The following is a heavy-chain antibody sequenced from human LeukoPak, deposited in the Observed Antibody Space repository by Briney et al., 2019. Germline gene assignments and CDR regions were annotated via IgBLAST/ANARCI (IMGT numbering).Heavy chain of an antibody. CDR1: GFTFSSHW. Sequence: PGGSLILSCAVSGFTFSSHWMNWVRQAPGKGLEWVASVKQDGGEKSYVDSVKGRFTISRDNAKNSLYLQMNSLRAEDTAVYYCAREVYSSGYLAYFDYWGQGTLVTVSS. CDR2: VKQDGGEK. D-gene: IGHD3-22*01. J-gene: IGHJ4*02. CDR3: AREVYSSGYLAYFDY. V-gene: IGHV3-7*01.